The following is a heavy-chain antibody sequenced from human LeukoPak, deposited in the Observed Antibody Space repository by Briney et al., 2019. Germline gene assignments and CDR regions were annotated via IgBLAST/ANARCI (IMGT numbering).Heavy chain of an antibody. CDR3: ARFGSSSWYVGYYYYGMDV. Sequence: ATVKVYCKASGYTFTSYGMNWVRQATGPGLEWIGWMKPNRGNTGYAQKFQGRVTMTRNTSISTAYMELSRLRSEDTAVYYCARFGSSSWYVGYYYYGMDVWGQGATVTVSS. D-gene: IGHD6-13*01. J-gene: IGHJ6*02. V-gene: IGHV1-8*01. CDR1: GYTFTSYG. CDR2: MKPNRGNT.